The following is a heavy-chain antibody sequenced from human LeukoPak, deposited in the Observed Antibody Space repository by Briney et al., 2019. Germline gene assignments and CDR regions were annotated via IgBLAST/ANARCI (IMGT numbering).Heavy chain of an antibody. V-gene: IGHV1-69*13. Sequence: SVKVSCKDSGGTFSSYAISWVRQAPGQGLEWMGGIIPIFGTANYAQKFQGRVTITADESTSTAYMELSSLRSEDTAVYYCARDRGSSGWYPHYFDYWGQGTLVTVSS. CDR2: IIPIFGTA. CDR3: ARDRGSSGWYPHYFDY. J-gene: IGHJ4*02. D-gene: IGHD6-19*01. CDR1: GGTFSSYA.